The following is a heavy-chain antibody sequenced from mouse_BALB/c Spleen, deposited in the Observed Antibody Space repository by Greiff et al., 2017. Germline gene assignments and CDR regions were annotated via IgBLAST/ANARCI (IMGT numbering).Heavy chain of an antibody. V-gene: IGHV1-5*01. CDR2: IYPGNSDT. D-gene: IGHD2-10*02. J-gene: IGHJ4*01. Sequence: EVKLVESGTVLARPGASVKMSCKASGYSFTSYWMHWVKQRPGQGLEWIGAIYPGNSDTSYNQKFKGKAKLTAVTSASTAYMHLSSLTSEDSAVYYCARGKYGNYDYYAMDYWGQGTSVTVSS. CDR1: GYSFTSYW. CDR3: ARGKYGNYDYYAMDY.